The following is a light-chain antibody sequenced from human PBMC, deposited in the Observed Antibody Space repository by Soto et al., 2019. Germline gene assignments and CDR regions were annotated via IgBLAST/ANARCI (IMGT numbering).Light chain of an antibody. CDR3: SSYAGSYTYV. CDR2: DVS. J-gene: IGLJ1*01. Sequence: QSALTQPRSVSGSPGQSVTISCTGTSSDVGGYNYVSWYRQHPGKAPKLMIYDVSKRPSGVPDRFSGSKSCNTASLTISGLQSEDEADYYSSSYAGSYTYVFGTGTKDTDL. CDR1: SSDVGGYNY. V-gene: IGLV2-11*01.